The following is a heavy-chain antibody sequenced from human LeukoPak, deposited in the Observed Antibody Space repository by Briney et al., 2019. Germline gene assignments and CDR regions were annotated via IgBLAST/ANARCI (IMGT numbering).Heavy chain of an antibody. Sequence: SQTLSLTCAISGDSVSSNSSACNWIRQSPSRGLEWLGRTYYRSKWYNDYAVSVKSRITINPDTSKNQFSLQLNSVTPEDTAVYYCARALRGTTVRDGAFDIWGQGTIVTVSS. CDR3: ARALRGTTVRDGAFDI. D-gene: IGHD4-17*01. CDR1: GDSVSSNSSA. V-gene: IGHV6-1*01. J-gene: IGHJ3*02. CDR2: TYYRSKWYN.